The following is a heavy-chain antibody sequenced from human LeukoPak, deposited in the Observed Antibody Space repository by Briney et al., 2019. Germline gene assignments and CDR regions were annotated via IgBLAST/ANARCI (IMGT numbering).Heavy chain of an antibody. CDR1: GYTFTGCY. CDR2: INPNSGGT. Sequence: ASVKVSCKASGYTFTGCYMHWVRQAPGQGLEWMGWINPNSGGTNYAQKFQGRVTMTRDTSISTAYMELSRLRSDDTAVYYCARSPDYVWGSYRYNWFDPWGQGTLVTVSS. V-gene: IGHV1-2*02. CDR3: ARSPDYVWGSYRYNWFDP. J-gene: IGHJ5*02. D-gene: IGHD3-16*02.